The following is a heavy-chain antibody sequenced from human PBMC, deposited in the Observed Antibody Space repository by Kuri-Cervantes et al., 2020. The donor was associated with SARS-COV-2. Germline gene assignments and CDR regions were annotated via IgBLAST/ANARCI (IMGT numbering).Heavy chain of an antibody. J-gene: IGHJ6*02. Sequence: SETLSLTCNVSGCSISSYYWSWIRQPPGKGLEWMWYIYYSGSSNYNPSLKSRVTISVDTAKNPFSLKLRAVTAADTAEYYCARSKGSGWFGFDPSMDVWGQGTTVTVSS. D-gene: IGHD6-19*01. CDR3: ARSKGSGWFGFDPSMDV. CDR2: IYYSGSS. CDR1: GCSISSYY. V-gene: IGHV4-59*01.